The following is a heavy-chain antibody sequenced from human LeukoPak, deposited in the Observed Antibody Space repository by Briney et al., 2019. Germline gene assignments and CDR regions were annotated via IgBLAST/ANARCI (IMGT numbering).Heavy chain of an antibody. J-gene: IGHJ5*02. Sequence: SVKVSCKASGGTFSSYAISWVRQAPGQGLEWMGGIIPIFGTANYAQKFQGRVTITADKSTSTAYMELSSLRSEDTAVYYCARGRPTTSIAAAGVNWFDPWGQGTLVTVSS. CDR2: IIPIFGTA. CDR1: GGTFSSYA. V-gene: IGHV1-69*06. D-gene: IGHD6-13*01. CDR3: ARGRPTTSIAAAGVNWFDP.